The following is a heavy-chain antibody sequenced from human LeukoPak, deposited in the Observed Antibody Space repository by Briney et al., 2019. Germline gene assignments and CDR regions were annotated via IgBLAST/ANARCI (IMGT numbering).Heavy chain of an antibody. J-gene: IGHJ5*02. V-gene: IGHV3-74*01. D-gene: IGHD2-15*01. Sequence: GGSLRLSCAASGFTFSHYTVNWVRQAPGKGLEWVSRVNADGGNTNYADSVKGRFTISRDNAENALYLQMNSLRAEDTAVYYCARVGVGSYNWFDPWGQGTMVTVSS. CDR1: GFTFSHYT. CDR3: ARVGVGSYNWFDP. CDR2: VNADGGNT.